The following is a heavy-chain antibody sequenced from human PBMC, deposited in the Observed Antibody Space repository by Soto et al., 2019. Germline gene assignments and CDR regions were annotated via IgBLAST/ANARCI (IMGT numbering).Heavy chain of an antibody. Sequence: GGSLRLSCTASGFTFGDYAMSWFRQAPGKGLEWVATINPEGREKYYVDSVKGRFTISRDNAKKSLYLQMNGLTAEDTAVYYWASGGWETTIWGQGTLVTVSS. CDR3: ASGGWETTI. V-gene: IGHV3-7*03. D-gene: IGHD1-26*01. CDR2: INPEGREK. CDR1: GFTFGDYA. J-gene: IGHJ4*02.